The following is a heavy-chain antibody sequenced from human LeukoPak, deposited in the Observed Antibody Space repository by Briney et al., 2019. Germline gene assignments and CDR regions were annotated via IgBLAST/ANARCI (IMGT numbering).Heavy chain of an antibody. CDR1: GYTFTSYY. Sequence: ASVKVSCKASGYTFTSYYMHWVRQAPGQGLEWMGRINPNSGGTNYAQNFQGRVTMTRDTSISTAYMELSRLRSDDTAVYYCARESARTLTGDFDYWGQGTLVTVSS. J-gene: IGHJ4*02. CDR3: ARESARTLTGDFDY. CDR2: INPNSGGT. D-gene: IGHD3-9*01. V-gene: IGHV1-2*06.